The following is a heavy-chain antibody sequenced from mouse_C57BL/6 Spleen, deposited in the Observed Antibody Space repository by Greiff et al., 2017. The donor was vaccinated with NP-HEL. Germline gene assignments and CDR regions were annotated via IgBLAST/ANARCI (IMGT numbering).Heavy chain of an antibody. Sequence: LVESGPELVKPGASVKISCKASGYSFTGYYMNWVKQSPEKSLEWIGEINPSTGGTTYNQKFKAKATLTVDKSSSTAYMQLKSLTSEDSAVYYCARGYYGGYFDYWGQGTTLTVSS. CDR2: INPSTGGT. V-gene: IGHV1-42*01. CDR1: GYSFTGYY. CDR3: ARGYYGGYFDY. D-gene: IGHD1-1*01. J-gene: IGHJ2*01.